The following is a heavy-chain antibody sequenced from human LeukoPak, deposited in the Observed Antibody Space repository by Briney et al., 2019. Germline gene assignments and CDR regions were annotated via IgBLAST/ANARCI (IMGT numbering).Heavy chain of an antibody. CDR3: ARGGGVDV. Sequence: GGSLRLSCAASGFTFSSYWMNWARQAPGKGLEWVATINHNGNVNYYVDSVKGRFTISRDNAKNSLYLQMSNLRAEDTAVYFRARGGGVDVWGQGATVTVSS. CDR2: INHNGNVN. CDR1: GFTFSSYW. V-gene: IGHV3-7*03. D-gene: IGHD3-16*01. J-gene: IGHJ6*02.